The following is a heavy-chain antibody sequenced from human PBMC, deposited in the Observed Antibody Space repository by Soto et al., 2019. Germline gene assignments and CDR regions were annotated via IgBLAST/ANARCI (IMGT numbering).Heavy chain of an antibody. J-gene: IGHJ6*03. CDR2: TYYKSKWYY. CDR1: GDSVSSNSAG. V-gene: IGHV6-1*01. D-gene: IGHD1-1*01. CDR3: ARGSWDDVSGHYYMEV. Sequence: SQTLSLTCDISGDSVSSNSAGWNWIRQTPSRGLEWLGRTYYKSKWYYTYAASVKSRITVSPDTSKNQFSLQLTSVTPEDTAVYYCARGSWDDVSGHYYMEVRDKGTTVTVSS.